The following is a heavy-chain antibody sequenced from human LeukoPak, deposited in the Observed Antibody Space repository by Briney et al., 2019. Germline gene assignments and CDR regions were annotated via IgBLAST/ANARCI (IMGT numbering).Heavy chain of an antibody. CDR3: ARILYVVLGPADTVGYYYYGMDV. Sequence: ASVKVSCKASGYTFTSYYVHWVRQAPGQGLEWMGGIIPIFGTANYAQKFQGRVTITADESTSTAYMELSSLRSEDTAVYYCARILYVVLGPADTVGYYYYGMDVWGQGTTVTVSS. D-gene: IGHD2-2*01. J-gene: IGHJ6*02. CDR2: IIPIFGTA. V-gene: IGHV1-69*13. CDR1: GYTFTSYY.